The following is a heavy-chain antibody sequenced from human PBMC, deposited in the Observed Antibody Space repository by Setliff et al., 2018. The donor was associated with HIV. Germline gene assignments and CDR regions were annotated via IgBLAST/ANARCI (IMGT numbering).Heavy chain of an antibody. V-gene: IGHV1-3*01. Sequence: GASVKVSCKTSGYTFTSHTIHWVRQAPGQGLEWMGWINAGNGNTKYSQKFQSRVTITRDTSATTAFMELSSLTSEDTAVYYCARDGCDSNRCYVYNWLDPWGQGTLVTASS. D-gene: IGHD2-2*01. CDR3: ARDGCDSNRCYVYNWLDP. J-gene: IGHJ5*02. CDR1: GYTFTSHT. CDR2: INAGNGNT.